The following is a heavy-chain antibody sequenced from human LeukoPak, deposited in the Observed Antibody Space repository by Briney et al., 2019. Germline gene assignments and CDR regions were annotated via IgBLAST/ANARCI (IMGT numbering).Heavy chain of an antibody. V-gene: IGHV3-30*02. CDR1: GITLSSYG. Sequence: GGSLRLSCAASGITLSSYGMHWVRQAPGKGLEWVAFMRYDGSNRYYTDSVKARFTIYRDSSKNTLYLQMNSLRAEDTAVYYCAKAGPMKLQHYFDYWGQGTLVTVSS. J-gene: IGHJ4*02. CDR2: MRYDGSNR. D-gene: IGHD3-22*01. CDR3: AKAGPMKLQHYFDY.